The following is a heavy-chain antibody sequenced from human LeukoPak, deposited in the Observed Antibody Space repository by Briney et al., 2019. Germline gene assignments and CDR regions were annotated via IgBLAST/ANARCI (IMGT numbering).Heavy chain of an antibody. J-gene: IGHJ4*02. V-gene: IGHV1-2*02. CDR1: GYTFTGYY. D-gene: IGHD6-19*01. Sequence: ASVKVSCKASGYTFTGYYMHWVRQALGQGLEWMGWINPNSGGTNYAQKFQGRVTMTRDTSISTAYMELSRLRSDDTAVYYCARDRATSGWYQDDYWGQGTQVTVSS. CDR3: ARDRATSGWYQDDY. CDR2: INPNSGGT.